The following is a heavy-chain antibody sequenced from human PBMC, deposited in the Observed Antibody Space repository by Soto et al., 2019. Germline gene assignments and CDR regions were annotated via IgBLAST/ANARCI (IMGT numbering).Heavy chain of an antibody. V-gene: IGHV4-31*03. CDR2: IYYSGST. CDR3: ARFPSSGNHFDY. J-gene: IGHJ4*02. CDR1: GGSISSGGYY. Sequence: SETLSLTCTVSGGSISSGGYYWSWIRQHPGKGLEWIGYIYYSGSTYYNPSLKSRVTISVDTSKNQFSLKLSSVTAADTAVYYCARFPSSGNHFDYWGQGTLVTVSS. D-gene: IGHD3-22*01.